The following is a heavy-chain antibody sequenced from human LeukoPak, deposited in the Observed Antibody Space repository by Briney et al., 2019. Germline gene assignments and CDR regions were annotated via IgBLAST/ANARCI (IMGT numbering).Heavy chain of an antibody. CDR3: ARGTPTPYDFWSGYYPYYFDY. J-gene: IGHJ4*02. CDR2: IYTSGST. V-gene: IGHV4-4*07. D-gene: IGHD3-3*01. Sequence: SETLSLTCIVSGGSISSHYWSWIRQPAGKGLEWIGRIYTSGSTNYNPSLKSRVTMSVDTSKNQFSLKLSSVTAADTAVYYCARGTPTPYDFWSGYYPYYFDYWGQGTLVTVSS. CDR1: GGSISSHY.